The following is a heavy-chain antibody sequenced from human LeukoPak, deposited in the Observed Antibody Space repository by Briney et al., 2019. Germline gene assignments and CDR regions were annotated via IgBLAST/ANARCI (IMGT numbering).Heavy chain of an antibody. CDR3: TRDQYYYDSSGYSPFDY. V-gene: IGHV4-4*07. Sequence: SETLSLTCTVSGGSISSYYWSWIRQPAGKGLEWIGRIYTSGSTNYNPSLKSRVTMSVDTSKTQFSLKLSSVTAADTAVYYCTRDQYYYDSSGYSPFDYWGQGTLVTVSS. CDR1: GGSISSYY. D-gene: IGHD3-22*01. J-gene: IGHJ4*02. CDR2: IYTSGST.